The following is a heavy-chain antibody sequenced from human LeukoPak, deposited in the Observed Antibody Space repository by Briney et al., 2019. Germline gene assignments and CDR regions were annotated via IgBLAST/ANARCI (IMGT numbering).Heavy chain of an antibody. CDR1: GGSISSYY. V-gene: IGHV4-59*08. D-gene: IGHD6-13*01. CDR3: ARHPSVSWDRSNLFDY. CDR2: VSYSGST. J-gene: IGHJ4*02. Sequence: SETLSLTCTVSGGSISSYYWSWIRQPPGKGLEWIGYVSYSGSTNYNPSLKSRVTISVDTSKNQFSLKLSSVTAADTAMYYCARHPSVSWDRSNLFDYWGQGTLVTVSS.